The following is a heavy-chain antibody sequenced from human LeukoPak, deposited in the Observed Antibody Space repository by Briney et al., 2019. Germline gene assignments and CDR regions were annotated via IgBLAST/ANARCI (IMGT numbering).Heavy chain of an antibody. D-gene: IGHD6-13*01. Sequence: PSETLSLTCTVSGGSMSPYYWNWIRQPPGKGLEWIGYIYYSGSTNYNPSLKSRVTISVDTSKNQFSLKLSSVTAADTAVYYCARDNSRIAAAGTFNWFDPWGQGTLVTVSS. CDR3: ARDNSRIAAAGTFNWFDP. CDR1: GGSMSPYY. J-gene: IGHJ5*02. CDR2: IYYSGST. V-gene: IGHV4-59*01.